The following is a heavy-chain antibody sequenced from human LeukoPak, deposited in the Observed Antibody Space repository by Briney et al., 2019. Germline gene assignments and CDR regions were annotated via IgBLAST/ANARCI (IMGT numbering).Heavy chain of an antibody. Sequence: PSETLSPTCTVSGGSISSGGYYWSWIRQHPGKGLEWIGYIYYSGSTYYNPSLKSRVTISVDTSKNQFSLKLSSVTAADTAVYYCAGTILPDYYDSNGYSSSFDYWGQGTLVTVSS. CDR1: GGSISSGGYY. D-gene: IGHD3-22*01. J-gene: IGHJ4*02. CDR3: AGTILPDYYDSNGYSSSFDY. V-gene: IGHV4-31*03. CDR2: IYYSGST.